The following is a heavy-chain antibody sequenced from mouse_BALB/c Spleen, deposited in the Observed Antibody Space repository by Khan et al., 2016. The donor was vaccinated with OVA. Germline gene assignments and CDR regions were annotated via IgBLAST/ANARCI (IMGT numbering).Heavy chain of an antibody. CDR1: GYTFTDYA. CDR2: ISTYSGNT. CDR3: ARPAYDGYYDY. V-gene: IGHV1S137*01. Sequence: QVQLKQSGPELVRPGVSVKISCKGSGYTFTDYAMYWVKQSHAKSLEWIGLISTYSGNTNYNQKFRGKATMTVDKSSSTAYMELARLTSEDSAIYYCARPAYDGYYDYWGQGTTLTVSP. J-gene: IGHJ2*01. D-gene: IGHD2-3*01.